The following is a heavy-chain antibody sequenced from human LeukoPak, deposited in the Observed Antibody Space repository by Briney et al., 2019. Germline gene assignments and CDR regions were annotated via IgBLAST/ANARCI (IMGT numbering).Heavy chain of an antibody. CDR2: ISYDGTNK. J-gene: IGHJ4*02. CDR1: GFTFSSYG. Sequence: GGSLRLSCAASGFTFSSYGMHWVLQAPGKGLDWVAVISYDGTNKYYADSVRGRFTISRDNSKNTLYLQMDSLRTEDTAVYYCARVELYASGWYGSIDYWGQGTLVAVSS. V-gene: IGHV3-30*03. D-gene: IGHD6-19*01. CDR3: ARVELYASGWYGSIDY.